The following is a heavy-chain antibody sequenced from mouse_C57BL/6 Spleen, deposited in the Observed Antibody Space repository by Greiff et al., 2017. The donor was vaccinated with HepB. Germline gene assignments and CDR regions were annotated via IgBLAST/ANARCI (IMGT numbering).Heavy chain of an antibody. CDR2: IYPGSGNN. Sequence: VQLVESGAELVRPGASVKLSCKASGYTFTDYYINWVKQRPGQGLEWIARIYPGSGNNYYNEKFKGKATLTAEKSSSTAYMQLSSLTSEDAAVYICARNYYGSSWYFDGWGTGTTVTVSS. J-gene: IGHJ1*03. CDR3: ARNYYGSSWYFDG. V-gene: IGHV1-76*01. D-gene: IGHD1-1*01. CDR1: GYTFTDYY.